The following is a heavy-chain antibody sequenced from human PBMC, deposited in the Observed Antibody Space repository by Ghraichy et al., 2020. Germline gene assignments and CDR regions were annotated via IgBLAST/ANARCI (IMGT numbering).Heavy chain of an antibody. D-gene: IGHD2-15*01. CDR3: ARPYCSGGSCPFDY. V-gene: IGHV4-39*01. J-gene: IGHJ4*02. CDR2: IYYSGST. CDR1: GGSISSSSYY. Sequence: SETLYLTCTVSGGSISSSSYYWGWIRQPPGKGLEWFGSIYYSGSTYYNPSLKSRVTISVDTSKNQFSLKLSSVTAADTAVYYCARPYCSGGSCPFDYWGQGTLVTVSS.